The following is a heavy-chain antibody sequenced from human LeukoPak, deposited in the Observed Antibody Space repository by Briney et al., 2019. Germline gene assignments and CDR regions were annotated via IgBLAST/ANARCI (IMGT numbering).Heavy chain of an antibody. V-gene: IGHV4-61*05. CDR1: GGSISSSSYY. Sequence: SETLSLTCTGSGGSISSSSYYWAWIRQPPGKGLEWIGYTYYSGSTSYNPSLKSRVTISVDTSKNQFSLKLRSVTAADTAVYYCARLIATGAFDIWGQGTMVTVSS. J-gene: IGHJ3*02. CDR3: ARLIATGAFDI. CDR2: TYYSGST. D-gene: IGHD6-25*01.